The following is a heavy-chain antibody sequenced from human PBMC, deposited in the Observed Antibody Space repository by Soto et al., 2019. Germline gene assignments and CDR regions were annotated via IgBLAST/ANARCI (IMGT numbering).Heavy chain of an antibody. CDR3: AREAYCSSTSCYVNWFDP. CDR1: GYTFTSYG. J-gene: IGHJ5*02. CDR2: ISAYNGNT. Sequence: QVQLVQSGAEVKKPGASVKVSCKASGYTFTSYGISWVRQAPGQGLEWMGWISAYNGNTNYPQKLQGRVTMTTDTSTSTAYMELRSLRTDDTAVYDCAREAYCSSTSCYVNWFDPWGQGTLVTVSS. D-gene: IGHD2-2*01. V-gene: IGHV1-18*01.